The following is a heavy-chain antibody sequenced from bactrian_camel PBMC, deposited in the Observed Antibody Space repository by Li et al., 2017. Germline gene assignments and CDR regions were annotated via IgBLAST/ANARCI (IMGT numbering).Heavy chain of an antibody. J-gene: IGHJ4*01. CDR2: IRDGGATT. D-gene: IGHD1*01. CDR3: AADTRSPLETALCTRMNNY. CDR1: GWRHSSGVC. V-gene: IGHV3S1*01. Sequence: HVQLVESGGGSVQTGGSLRLSCEASGWRHSSGVCAGWFRQAPGKGREGVASIRDGGATTNYASSVRGRFIISKDNAKNTLYLQMNSLKPEDTGMYYCAADTRSPLETALCTRMNNYWGQGTQVTVS.